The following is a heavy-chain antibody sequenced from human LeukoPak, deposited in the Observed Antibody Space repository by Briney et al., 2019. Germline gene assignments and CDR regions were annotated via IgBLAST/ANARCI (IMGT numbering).Heavy chain of an antibody. CDR2: VSKDGSDK. Sequence: GRSLRLSCAASGFTLSSHAMHWAPQAPGKGLKWVAVVSKDGSDKYYAESVKGRFIISRENSENTLYLQMNSLRGEDTAVYYWARDATAVGTLDYWGQGTRVTVSS. V-gene: IGHV3-30*04. CDR1: GFTLSSHA. CDR3: ARDATAVGTLDY. D-gene: IGHD6-13*01. J-gene: IGHJ4*02.